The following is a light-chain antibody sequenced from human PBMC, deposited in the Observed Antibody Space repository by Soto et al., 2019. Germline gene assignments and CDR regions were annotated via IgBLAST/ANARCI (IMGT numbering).Light chain of an antibody. J-gene: IGKJ4*02. CDR2: GAS. CDR1: QSVSSNY. CDR3: QQYGSSSWT. Sequence: LVLPQSRRTLSLSPGASTPLSCRATQSVSSNYLDWYQQKPGQAPRILIFGASSRATGIPDRFSGSGSGTDFTLTISRLEPEEFAVYYCQQYGSSSWTVGGGTKVDIK. V-gene: IGKV3-20*01.